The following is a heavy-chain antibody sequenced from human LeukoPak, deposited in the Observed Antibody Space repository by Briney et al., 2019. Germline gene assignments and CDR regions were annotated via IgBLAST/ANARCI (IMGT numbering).Heavy chain of an antibody. V-gene: IGHV4-39*07. CDR1: GGSISSSSYY. CDR2: IYYSGNT. D-gene: IGHD1-26*01. Sequence: SETLSLTCTVSGGSISSSSYYWAWIRQPPGKGLEWIGSIYYSGNTYYKSSLKSRVTIAVDKSKNQFSLKLSSVTAADTAVYYCASVVIVGATMSYFDYWGQGTLVTVSS. CDR3: ASVVIVGATMSYFDY. J-gene: IGHJ4*02.